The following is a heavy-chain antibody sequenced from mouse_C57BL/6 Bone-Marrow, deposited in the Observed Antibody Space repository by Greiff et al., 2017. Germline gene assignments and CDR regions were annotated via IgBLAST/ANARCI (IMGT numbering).Heavy chain of an antibody. CDR3: ARDDYDERPWFAY. Sequence: VQLQQSGTVLARPGASVKLSCTASGFNIKDYYMHWVKQRTEQGLEWIGRIDPEDGETKYAPKFQGKATITADTSSNTAYLQLSSLTSEDTAVYYCARDDYDERPWFAYWGQGTLVTVSA. CDR2: IDPEDGET. CDR1: GFNIKDYY. D-gene: IGHD2-4*01. J-gene: IGHJ3*01. V-gene: IGHV14-2*01.